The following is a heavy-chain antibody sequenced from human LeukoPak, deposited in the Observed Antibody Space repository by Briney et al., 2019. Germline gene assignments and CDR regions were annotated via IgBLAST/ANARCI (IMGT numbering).Heavy chain of an antibody. CDR2: ISSSSSYI. D-gene: IGHD6-6*01. V-gene: IGHV3-21*01. J-gene: IGHJ4*02. Sequence: PGGSLRLSCAASGFTVTSNHMNWVRQAPGKGPEWVSSISSSSSYIYYADLVKGRFTISRDNAKNSLNLQMNSLRAEDAAVYHCAKSIAGRPDFDYWGQGTLVTVSS. CDR1: GFTVTSNH. CDR3: AKSIAGRPDFDY.